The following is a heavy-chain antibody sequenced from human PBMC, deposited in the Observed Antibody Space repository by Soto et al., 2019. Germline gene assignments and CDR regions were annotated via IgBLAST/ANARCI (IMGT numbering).Heavy chain of an antibody. Sequence: ASETLSLTCTVSGGSISSGNYYWSWIRQPPGKGLEWIGYIYYSGSTYYNTSLKSRVTISVDMSKNQFSLKLSSVTAADTAVYYCARGVRYYYDSSGYFIDYWGQGTLVTVS. CDR1: GGSISSGNYY. D-gene: IGHD3-22*01. J-gene: IGHJ4*02. V-gene: IGHV4-30-4*01. CDR2: IYYSGST. CDR3: ARGVRYYYDSSGYFIDY.